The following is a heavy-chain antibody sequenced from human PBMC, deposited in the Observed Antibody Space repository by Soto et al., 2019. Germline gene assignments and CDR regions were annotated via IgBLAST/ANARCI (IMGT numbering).Heavy chain of an antibody. V-gene: IGHV3-23*01. CDR3: AKDGRQRTTHPSKRDAFDI. Sequence: EVQLLESGGGLVQPGGSLRLSCAASGFTFSSYAMSWVRQAPGKGLEWVSAVSGSGGSTYYADSVKGRFTISRDNSKNTLYLQMNSLRAEDTAVYYCAKDGRQRTTHPSKRDAFDIWGQGTMVTVSS. CDR2: VSGSGGST. J-gene: IGHJ3*02. CDR1: GFTFSSYA.